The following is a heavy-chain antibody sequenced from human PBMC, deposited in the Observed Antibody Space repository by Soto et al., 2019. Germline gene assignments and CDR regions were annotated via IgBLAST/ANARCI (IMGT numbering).Heavy chain of an antibody. D-gene: IGHD6-25*01. Sequence: GASVKVSCKASGGTFSSYAISWVRQAPGQGLEWMGGIIPIFGTANYAQKFQGRVTITADESTSTAYMELSSLRSEDTAVYYCARERRGPARSQYYYYYGMDVWGQGTTVTVSS. J-gene: IGHJ6*02. CDR3: ARERRGPARSQYYYYYGMDV. V-gene: IGHV1-69*13. CDR2: IIPIFGTA. CDR1: GGTFSSYA.